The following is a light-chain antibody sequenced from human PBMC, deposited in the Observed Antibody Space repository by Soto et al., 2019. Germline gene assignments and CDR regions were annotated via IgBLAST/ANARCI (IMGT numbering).Light chain of an antibody. CDR2: DNN. V-gene: IGLV1-51*01. CDR1: SSNIGDND. Sequence: QSVLTQPPSVSAAPGQMVTISCSGSSSNIGDNDVSWYQQLPGTAPKLLTYDNNKRPPGIPDRFSGSKSGTSATLGITGLQTGDEADYYCGTWDNSLNVVLFGGGTKLTVL. CDR3: GTWDNSLNVVL. J-gene: IGLJ2*01.